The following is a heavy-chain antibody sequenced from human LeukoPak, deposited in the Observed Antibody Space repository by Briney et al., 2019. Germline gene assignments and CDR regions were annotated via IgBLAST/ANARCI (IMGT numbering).Heavy chain of an antibody. J-gene: IGHJ3*02. CDR1: GYSISSGYY. CDR2: IYHSGST. CDR3: ARVGGITMIVVLITDAFDI. V-gene: IGHV4-38-2*02. Sequence: SETLSLTCTVSGYSISSGYYWGWIRQPPGKGLEWIGSIYHSGSTYYNPSLKSRVTISVDTSKNQFSLKLRSVTAADTAVYYCARVGGITMIVVLITDAFDIWGQGTMVTVSS. D-gene: IGHD3-22*01.